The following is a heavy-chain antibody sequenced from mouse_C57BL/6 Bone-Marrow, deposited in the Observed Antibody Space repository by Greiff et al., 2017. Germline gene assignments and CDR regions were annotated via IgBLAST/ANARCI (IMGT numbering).Heavy chain of an antibody. Sequence: EVQVVESGGGLVQPGGSLKLSCAASGFTFSDYYMYWVRQTPEKRLEWVAYISNGGGSTYYPDTVKGRFTISRDNAKNTLYLQMSRLKSEDTAMYYCARKTTVNYYAMDYWGQGTSVTVSS. CDR2: ISNGGGST. V-gene: IGHV5-12*01. J-gene: IGHJ4*01. CDR1: GFTFSDYY. D-gene: IGHD1-1*01. CDR3: ARKTTVNYYAMDY.